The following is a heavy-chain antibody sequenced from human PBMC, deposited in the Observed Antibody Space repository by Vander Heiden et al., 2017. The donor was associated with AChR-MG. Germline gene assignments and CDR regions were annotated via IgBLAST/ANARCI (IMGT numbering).Heavy chain of an antibody. Sequence: QVQLVQSGAEVKKPGSSVKVSCKASGGTLSNYANGWVRQAPGQGLEWMGGIIPIFGTADYAQKFQGRVTITADESSSTVYMELSSLRSEDTAVYYCARDMALAPITISGVVPGGCEYWGQGTLGTVSS. J-gene: IGHJ4*02. V-gene: IGHV1-69*01. CDR1: GGTLSNYA. D-gene: IGHD3-3*01. CDR2: IIPIFGTA. CDR3: ARDMALAPITISGVVPGGCEY.